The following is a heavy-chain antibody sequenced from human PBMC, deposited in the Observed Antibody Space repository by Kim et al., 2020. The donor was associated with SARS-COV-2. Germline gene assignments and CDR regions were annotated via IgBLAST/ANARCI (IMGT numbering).Heavy chain of an antibody. Sequence: GGSLRLSCAASGFTFSSYWMHWVRQAPGKGLVWVSRINSDGSSTSYADSVKGRFTISRDNAKNTLYLQMNSLRAEDTAVYYCARGGTGIQLWYDDYGMDVWGQGTTVTVSS. D-gene: IGHD5-18*01. J-gene: IGHJ6*02. V-gene: IGHV3-74*01. CDR1: GFTFSSYW. CDR2: INSDGSST. CDR3: ARGGTGIQLWYDDYGMDV.